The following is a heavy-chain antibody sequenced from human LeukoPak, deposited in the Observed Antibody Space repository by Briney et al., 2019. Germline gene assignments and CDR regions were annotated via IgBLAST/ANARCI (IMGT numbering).Heavy chain of an antibody. Sequence: ASVKVSCKASGYTFTSYGISWVRRAPGQGLEWMGWISAYNGNTNYAQKLQGRVTMTTDTSTSTAYMELRSLRSDDTAVYYCARISDSSGYYVPRSSLDYWGQGTLVTVSS. D-gene: IGHD3-22*01. J-gene: IGHJ4*02. CDR2: ISAYNGNT. CDR3: ARISDSSGYYVPRSSLDY. V-gene: IGHV1-18*01. CDR1: GYTFTSYG.